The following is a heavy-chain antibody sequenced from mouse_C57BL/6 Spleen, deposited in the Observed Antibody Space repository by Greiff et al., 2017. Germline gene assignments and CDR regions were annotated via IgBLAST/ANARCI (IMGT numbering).Heavy chain of an antibody. J-gene: IGHJ1*03. CDR1: GFTFSSYA. CDR3: TRGNYGSSTWYFDV. CDR2: ISSGGDYI. Sequence: EVQLVESGEGLVKPGGSLKLSCAASGFTFSSYAMSWVRQTPEKRLEWVAYISSGGDYIYYADTVKGRFTISRDNARNTLYLQMSSLKSVDTAMYYCTRGNYGSSTWYFDVWGTGTTVTVSS. D-gene: IGHD1-1*01. V-gene: IGHV5-9-1*02.